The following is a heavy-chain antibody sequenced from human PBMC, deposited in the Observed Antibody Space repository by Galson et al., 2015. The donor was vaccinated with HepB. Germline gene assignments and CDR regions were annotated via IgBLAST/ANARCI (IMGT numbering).Heavy chain of an antibody. J-gene: IGHJ4*02. CDR3: ARHWVGATSGFDY. D-gene: IGHD1-26*01. CDR1: GGTFSSYT. Sequence: SVKVSCKASGGTFSSYTISWVRQAPGQGLEWMGRIIPILGIANYAQKLQGRVTITADKSTSTAYMELSSLKASDTAMYYCARHWVGATSGFDYWGQGTLVTVSS. CDR2: IIPILGIA. V-gene: IGHV1-69*02.